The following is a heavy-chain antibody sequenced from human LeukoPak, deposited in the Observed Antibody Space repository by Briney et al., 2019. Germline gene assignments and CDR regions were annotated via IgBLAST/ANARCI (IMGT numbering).Heavy chain of an antibody. V-gene: IGHV3-23*01. Sequence: GGSLRLSCAASGFSFISYGMHWVRQAPGKGLEWVSAISGSGGSTYYADSVKGRFTISRDNSKNTLYLQMNSLRAEDTAVYYCAKDRLIILRDFDYWGQGTLVTVSS. D-gene: IGHD2/OR15-2a*01. J-gene: IGHJ4*02. CDR2: ISGSGGST. CDR1: GFSFISYG. CDR3: AKDRLIILRDFDY.